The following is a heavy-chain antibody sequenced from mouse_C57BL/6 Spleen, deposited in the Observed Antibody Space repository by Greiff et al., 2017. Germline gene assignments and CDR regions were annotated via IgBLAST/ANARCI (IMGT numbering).Heavy chain of an antibody. CDR1: GFTFRDYG. V-gene: IGHV5-17*01. CDR3: ARLITTVGYYFDY. J-gene: IGHJ2*01. Sequence: EVQLVESGGGLVKPGGSLKLSCAASGFTFRDYGMHWVRQAPEKGLEWVAYISSGSSTIYYADTVKGRFTISRDNAKNTLFLQMTSLRSEDTAMYYCARLITTVGYYFDYWGQGTTLTVSS. CDR2: ISSGSSTI. D-gene: IGHD1-1*01.